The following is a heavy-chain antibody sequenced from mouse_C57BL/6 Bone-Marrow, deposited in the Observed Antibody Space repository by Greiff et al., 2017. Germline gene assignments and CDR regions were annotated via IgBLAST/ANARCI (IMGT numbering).Heavy chain of an antibody. CDR1: GFSLTSYG. CDR2: IWRGGST. CDR3: AKEGYYSNSWYFDV. V-gene: IGHV2-5*01. D-gene: IGHD2-5*01. J-gene: IGHJ1*03. Sequence: VQRVESGPGLVQPSQSLSITCTVSGFSLTSYGVHWVRQSPGKGLEWLGVIWRGGSTDYNAAFMSRLSITKDNSKSQVFFKMNSLQADDTAIYYCAKEGYYSNSWYFDVWGTGTTVTVSS.